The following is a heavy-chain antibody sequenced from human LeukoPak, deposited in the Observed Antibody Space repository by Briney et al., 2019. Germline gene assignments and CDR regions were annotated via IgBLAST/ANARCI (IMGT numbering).Heavy chain of an antibody. D-gene: IGHD6-13*01. J-gene: IGHJ3*02. CDR1: GFTFSSYA. V-gene: IGHV3-23*01. Sequence: GGSLRLSCAASGFTFSSYAMSWVRQAPGKGLEWVSAISGSGGSTYYADSVKGRFTISRDNSKNTLYLQMNSLRAEDTAVYYCAKDTSIGQQLGPEDAFDIWGQGTMVTVPS. CDR3: AKDTSIGQQLGPEDAFDI. CDR2: ISGSGGST.